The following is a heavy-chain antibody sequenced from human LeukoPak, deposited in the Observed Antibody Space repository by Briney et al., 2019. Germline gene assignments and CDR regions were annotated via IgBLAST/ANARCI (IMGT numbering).Heavy chain of an antibody. Sequence: PGGSLRLSCAASGFTFSSYGMHWVRQAPGKGLEWVAFIRYDGSNKYYADSVKGRFTISRDNSKNTLYLQMNSLRAEDTAVYYCAKLVWCSSTSCYLGSRRAVDIWGQGTMVTVSS. CDR2: IRYDGSNK. CDR1: GFTFSSYG. J-gene: IGHJ3*02. D-gene: IGHD2-2*01. V-gene: IGHV3-30*02. CDR3: AKLVWCSSTSCYLGSRRAVDI.